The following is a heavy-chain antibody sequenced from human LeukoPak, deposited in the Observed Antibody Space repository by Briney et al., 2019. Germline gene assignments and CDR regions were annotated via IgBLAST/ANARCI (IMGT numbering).Heavy chain of an antibody. V-gene: IGHV3-15*01. CDR2: IKSKTDGGTT. CDR1: GFTLSNAW. CDR3: TTRGYSYGYLFDY. J-gene: IGHJ4*02. Sequence: PGGSLRLSCAASGFTLSNAWMSWVRQAPGKGLEWVGRIKSKTDGGTTDYAAPVKGRFTISRDDSKNTLYLQMNSLKTEDTAVYYCTTRGYSYGYLFDYWGQGTLVTVSS. D-gene: IGHD5-18*01.